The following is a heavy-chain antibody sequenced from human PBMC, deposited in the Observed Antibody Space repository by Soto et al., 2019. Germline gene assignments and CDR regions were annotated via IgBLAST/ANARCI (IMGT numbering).Heavy chain of an antibody. Sequence: QVQLVQSGAEVKKPGSSVKVSCKASGGTFSSYAISWVRQAPGQGLEWMGGIIPIFGTANYAQKFQGRVTITADESTSTAYRALSSLRSEDTAVYYRARSTVTTPLDYDYYGMDVWGKGTTVTVSS. D-gene: IGHD4-4*01. CDR1: GGTFSSYA. CDR3: ARSTVTTPLDYDYYGMDV. V-gene: IGHV1-69*12. J-gene: IGHJ6*04. CDR2: IIPIFGTA.